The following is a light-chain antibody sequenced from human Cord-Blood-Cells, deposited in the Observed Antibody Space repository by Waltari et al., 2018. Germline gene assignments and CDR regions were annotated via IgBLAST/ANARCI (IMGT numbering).Light chain of an antibody. Sequence: QSALTHPRSVSGSPGQSVTISCTGTSSDVGGYNSVSWYQQHPGKAPNLMSYDVSKRPSGVPVRVSGSKSGNTASLTISGLQAEDEADDYCCSYAGSYTFVCGTGTKVTVL. J-gene: IGLJ1*01. CDR3: CSYAGSYTFV. CDR2: DVS. CDR1: SSDVGGYNS. V-gene: IGLV2-11*01.